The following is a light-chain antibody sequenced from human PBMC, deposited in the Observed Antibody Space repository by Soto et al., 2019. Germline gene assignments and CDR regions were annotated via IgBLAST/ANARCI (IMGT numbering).Light chain of an antibody. CDR1: QSVLHSSSNRNY. Sequence: DIVMTQSPDSLAVSQGESATINCKSSQSVLHSSSNRNYLAWYQQKSGQPPKLLIYWASTRGSGLPDRFSGSGSGADFTRSIGNLQAEDVAVYYWPQYYTAPQTVGQRTQVDIK. CDR2: WAS. V-gene: IGKV4-1*01. CDR3: PQYYTAPQT. J-gene: IGKJ1*01.